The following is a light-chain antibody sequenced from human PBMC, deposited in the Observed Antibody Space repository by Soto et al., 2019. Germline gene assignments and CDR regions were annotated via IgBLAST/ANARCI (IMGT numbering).Light chain of an antibody. CDR2: DAS. CDR3: QQLNSYPP. V-gene: IGKV1-13*02. CDR1: QGISSY. Sequence: AIQLTQSPSSVSASVGDRVTITFRASQGISSYLAWYQQKPGKAPKLLIYDASSLESGVPSRFSGSGSGTDFTLTISSLQPEDFATYYCQQLNSYPPFGGGPKVDIK. J-gene: IGKJ4*01.